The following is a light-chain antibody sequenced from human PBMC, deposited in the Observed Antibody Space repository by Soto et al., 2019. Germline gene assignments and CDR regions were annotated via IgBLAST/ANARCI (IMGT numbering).Light chain of an antibody. CDR1: SSDVGAYDH. J-gene: IGLJ3*02. CDR2: EVS. Sequence: HSVLTQPASVSESPGQSITISCIGTSSDVGAYDHVSWYQQHPGKAPKVIISEVSNRPSGVSTRFSGSKSGNRASLTISGLQTEDEADYYCSSYTSSTTWVLGGGTKVTVL. V-gene: IGLV2-14*01. CDR3: SSYTSSTTWV.